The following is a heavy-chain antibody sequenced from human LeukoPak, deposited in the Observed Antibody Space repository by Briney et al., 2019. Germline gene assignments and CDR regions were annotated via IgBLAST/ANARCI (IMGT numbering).Heavy chain of an antibody. Sequence: GGSLRLSCAASGFTFSSCGMSWVRQAPGRGLEWDSGISGSGGSTYHADSVKGRFTISRDNSKNTLYLQMESLRVENTAIYYCARQSYADVRYYSDYWGQGTLVTVSS. J-gene: IGHJ4*02. D-gene: IGHD2-2*01. V-gene: IGHV3-23*01. CDR1: GFTFSSCG. CDR2: ISGSGGST. CDR3: ARQSYADVRYYSDY.